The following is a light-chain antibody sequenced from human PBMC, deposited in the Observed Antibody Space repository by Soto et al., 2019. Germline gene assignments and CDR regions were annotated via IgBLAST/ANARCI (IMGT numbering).Light chain of an antibody. CDR1: SGHSSYI. CDR2: LNSDGSH. V-gene: IGLV4-69*01. J-gene: IGLJ2*01. CDR3: QTWGTGIAV. Sequence: QLVLTQSPSASASLGASVKLTCTLSSGHSSYIIAWHQQQPEEGPRYLMNLNSDGSHTKGDGIPDRFSGSSSGAERYLTISSLQSEDEADYYCQTWGTGIAVFGGGTKVTVL.